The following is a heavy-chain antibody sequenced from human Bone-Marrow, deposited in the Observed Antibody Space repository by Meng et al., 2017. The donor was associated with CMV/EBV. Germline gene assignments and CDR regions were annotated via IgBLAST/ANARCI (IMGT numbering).Heavy chain of an antibody. CDR2: IRSKANSYAT. D-gene: IGHD2-2*01. V-gene: IGHV3-73*01. CDR3: TTLDIVVVPAASNRNWFDP. J-gene: IGHJ5*02. Sequence: GESLKISCAASGFTFSGSAMHWVRQASGKGLEWVGRIRSKANSYATAYAASVKGRFTISRDDSKNTAYLQMNSLKTEDTAVYYCTTLDIVVVPAASNRNWFDPWGQGILVTVSS. CDR1: GFTFSGSA.